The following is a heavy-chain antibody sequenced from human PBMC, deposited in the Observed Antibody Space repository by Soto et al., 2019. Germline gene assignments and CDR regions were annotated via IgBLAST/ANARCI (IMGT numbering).Heavy chain of an antibody. CDR1: GRSISCYY. D-gene: IGHD2-15*01. CDR2: IYYSGST. J-gene: IGHJ3*02. Sequence: SETLSLTCTVSGRSISCYYWSWIRQPPRKGLEWIGYIYYSGSTNYNPSLKSRVTISVDTSKNQFSLKLSSVTAADTAVYYCARGGISGIVVVVAYDAFDIWGQGTMVTVSS. CDR3: ARGGISGIVVVVAYDAFDI. V-gene: IGHV4-59*01.